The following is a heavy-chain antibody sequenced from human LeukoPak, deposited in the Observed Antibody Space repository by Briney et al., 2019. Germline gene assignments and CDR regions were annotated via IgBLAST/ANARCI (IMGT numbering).Heavy chain of an antibody. CDR2: LNSDGSST. D-gene: IGHD3-16*02. J-gene: IGHJ4*02. CDR1: GFTFSSYW. V-gene: IGHV3-74*01. Sequence: GGSLRFSCAASGFTFSSYWMHWVRQAPGKGLVWVSRLNSDGSSTSYADSVKGRFTISRDNAKNTLYLQMNSLRAEDTAVYYCARARYDYVWGSYRHGGFDYWGQGTLVTVSS. CDR3: ARARYDYVWGSYRHGGFDY.